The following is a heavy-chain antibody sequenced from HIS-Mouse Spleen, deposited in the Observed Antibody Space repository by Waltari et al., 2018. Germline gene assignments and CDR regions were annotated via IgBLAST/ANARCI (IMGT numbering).Heavy chain of an antibody. CDR1: VFTVSSNY. D-gene: IGHD6-6*01. V-gene: IGHV3-66*01. CDR3: ARKYSSSFDY. CDR2: IYSVGST. Sequence: EVQLVESGGGLVQPGGSLRLSCAASVFTVSSNYMRWVRQAPGKGRGGVSVIYSVGSTSYADSVKGRVTISRDNSKNTLYLQMNSLRAEDTAVYYCARKYSSSFDYWGQGTLVTVSS. J-gene: IGHJ4*02.